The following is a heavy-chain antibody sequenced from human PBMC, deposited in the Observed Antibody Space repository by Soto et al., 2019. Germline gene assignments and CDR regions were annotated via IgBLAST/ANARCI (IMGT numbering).Heavy chain of an antibody. Sequence: PSETLSLTCTVSGGSISSGGYYWSWIRQHPGKGLEWIGYIYYSGSTYYNPSLKSRVTISVDTSKNQFSLKLSSVTAADTAVYYCARDNMDILTGHYYVDVWGKGTTVTVSS. J-gene: IGHJ6*03. CDR1: GGSISSGGYY. CDR3: ARDNMDILTGHYYVDV. V-gene: IGHV4-31*03. CDR2: IYYSGST. D-gene: IGHD3-9*01.